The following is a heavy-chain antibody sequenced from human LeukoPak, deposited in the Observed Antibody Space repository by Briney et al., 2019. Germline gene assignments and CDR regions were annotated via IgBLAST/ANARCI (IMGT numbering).Heavy chain of an antibody. Sequence: ASVKVSCKASGYTFTSYGISWVRQAPGQGLEWMGWISAYNGNTNYAQKLQGRVTMTTDTSTSTAYMELRSLRSDDTAVYYCAREAVWRWTSTGMDVWGQGTTVTVSS. D-gene: IGHD3/OR15-3a*01. J-gene: IGHJ6*02. V-gene: IGHV1-18*01. CDR1: GYTFTSYG. CDR3: AREAVWRWTSTGMDV. CDR2: ISAYNGNT.